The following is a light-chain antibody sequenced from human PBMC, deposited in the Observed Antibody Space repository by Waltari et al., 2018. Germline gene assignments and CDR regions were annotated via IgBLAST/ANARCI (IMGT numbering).Light chain of an antibody. CDR3: QHYVRLPVT. CDR1: QSVSRT. CDR2: GAS. V-gene: IGKV3-20*01. J-gene: IGKJ1*01. Sequence: EIVFTQSPGTLSLSPGERATLPCRASQSVSRTLAWYRQKPGQAPRLLIYGASTRATGIPERFSGGGSGTDFSLTISRLEPEDFAVYYCQHYVRLPVTFGQGTKVEIK.